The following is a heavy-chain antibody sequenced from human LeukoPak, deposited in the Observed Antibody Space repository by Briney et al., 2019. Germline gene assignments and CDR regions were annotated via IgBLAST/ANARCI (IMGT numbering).Heavy chain of an antibody. Sequence: GGSLRLSCAAFGFTVSSNYMSWVRQAPGKGLEWVSVIYSGGSTYYADSVKGRFTISRDNSKNTLYLQMNSLRAEDTAVYYCARDTGPPGTYNWFDPWGQGTLVTVSS. J-gene: IGHJ5*02. CDR3: ARDTGPPGTYNWFDP. V-gene: IGHV3-53*01. CDR2: IYSGGST. D-gene: IGHD2-8*02. CDR1: GFTVSSNY.